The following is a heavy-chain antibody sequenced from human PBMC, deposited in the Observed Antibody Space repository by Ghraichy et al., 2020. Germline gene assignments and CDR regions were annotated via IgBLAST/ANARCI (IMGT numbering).Heavy chain of an antibody. D-gene: IGHD3-22*01. Sequence: SETLSLTCAVSGGSISSSNWWTWVRQPPGKGLEWIGEIYHSGSTNYNPSLKSRVTISVDKSKNQFSLQLSSVTAADTAVYYCARHPPYSSGYYVFDYWGQGTLVTVSS. V-gene: IGHV4-4*02. CDR1: GGSISSSNW. CDR2: IYHSGST. J-gene: IGHJ4*02. CDR3: ARHPPYSSGYYVFDY.